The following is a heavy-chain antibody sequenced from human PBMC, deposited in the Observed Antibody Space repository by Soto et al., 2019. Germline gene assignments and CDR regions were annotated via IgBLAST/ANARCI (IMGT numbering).Heavy chain of an antibody. CDR3: ATHDGPAAAGLVLDF. CDR1: GFTFSSRW. V-gene: IGHV3-7*02. Sequence: EVHLEESGGGLVQPGGSLRLSCETSGFTFSSRWMTWVRQVPGKGLEWVANIKQDENGKDYVDSVKGRFTISRDNAKNSLYLQMNSLRDEDTAVYYCATHDGPAAAGLVLDFWGQGTLVTVSS. J-gene: IGHJ4*02. D-gene: IGHD6-13*01. CDR2: IKQDENGK.